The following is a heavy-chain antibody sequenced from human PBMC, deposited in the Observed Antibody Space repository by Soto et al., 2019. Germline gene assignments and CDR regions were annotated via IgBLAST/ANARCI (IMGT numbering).Heavy chain of an antibody. CDR3: ARVGNAGGYDYGGDDY. CDR2: IYSGGST. CDR1: GFTVSSNY. Sequence: GGSLRLSCAASGFTVSSNYMSWVRQAPGKGLEWVAVIYSGGSTYYADSVKGRFTISRDNSKNTLYLQMNSLRAEDTAVYYCARVGNAGGYDYGGDDYWGQGTLVTVSS. J-gene: IGHJ4*02. D-gene: IGHD5-12*01. V-gene: IGHV3-66*01.